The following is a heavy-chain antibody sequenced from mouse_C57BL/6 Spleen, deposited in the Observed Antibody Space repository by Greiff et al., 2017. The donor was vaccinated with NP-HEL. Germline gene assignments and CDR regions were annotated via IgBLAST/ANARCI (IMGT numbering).Heavy chain of an antibody. V-gene: IGHV3-6*01. CDR2: ISYDGSN. D-gene: IGHD2-2*01. J-gene: IGHJ2*01. CDR1: GYSITSGYY. Sequence: EVQLQESGPGLVKPSQSLSLTCSVTGYSITSGYYWNWIRQFPGNKLEWMGYISYDGSNNYNPSLKNRISITRDTSKNQFFLKLNSVTTEDTATYYCARGAYGSFDYWGQGTTLTVSS. CDR3: ARGAYGSFDY.